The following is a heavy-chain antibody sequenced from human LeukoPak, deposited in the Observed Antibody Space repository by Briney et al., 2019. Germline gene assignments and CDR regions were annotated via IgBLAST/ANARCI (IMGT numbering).Heavy chain of an antibody. V-gene: IGHV3-23*01. CDR2: ISGSGGTT. CDR3: AKSDDFWSGYQFDF. CDR1: GFTFSDHA. J-gene: IGHJ4*02. Sequence: GGSLRLSCTASGFTFSDHAMHWVRQAPGKGLEWVSIISGSGGTTYDADSVKGRFTISRDNSKNTQYLQMSSLRAEDTAVYYCAKSDDFWSGYQFDFWGQGTLVTVSS. D-gene: IGHD3-3*01.